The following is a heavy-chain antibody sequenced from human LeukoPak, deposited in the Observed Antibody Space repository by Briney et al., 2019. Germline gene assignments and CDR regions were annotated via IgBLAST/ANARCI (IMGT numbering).Heavy chain of an antibody. CDR1: GYTFTSHY. J-gene: IGHJ4*02. D-gene: IGHD6-13*01. CDR3: ARKQAAGTSLFDY. CDR2: INPSGGST. Sequence: SVKVSCQASGYTFTSHYMHWVRQPPGQGLEWMGIINPSGGSTSYAQKFQGRVTMSRDMSTSTVYMELSSLRSEDTAVYYCARKQAAGTSLFDYWGQGTLVTVSS. V-gene: IGHV1-46*01.